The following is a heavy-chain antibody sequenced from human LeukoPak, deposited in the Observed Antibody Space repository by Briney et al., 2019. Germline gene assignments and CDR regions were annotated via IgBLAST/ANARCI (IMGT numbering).Heavy chain of an antibody. J-gene: IGHJ3*02. CDR1: GGSISSYY. D-gene: IGHD3-22*01. CDR3: ARGGYYYDSSGYYSAFDI. V-gene: IGHV4-4*07. CDR2: IYTSGST. Sequence: SETLSLTCTVSGGSISSYYWSWIRQPAGKGLEWIGRIYTSGSTNYNPSLKSRVTMSVDTSKNQFSLKLSSVTAADTAVYYCARGGYYYDSSGYYSAFDIWGQGTMVTVSS.